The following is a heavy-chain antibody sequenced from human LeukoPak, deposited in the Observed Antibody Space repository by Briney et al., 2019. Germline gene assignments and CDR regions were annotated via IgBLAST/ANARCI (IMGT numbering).Heavy chain of an antibody. J-gene: IGHJ4*02. Sequence: SETLSLTCTVSGGSISSYYWSWIRQPPGKGLEWIGYIYYSGSTNYNPSLKSRVTISLDTSKNQFSLKLISVTAADTAVYYCARHRKVDTAGDYWGQGTLVTVSS. CDR1: GGSISSYY. CDR3: ARHRKVDTAGDY. V-gene: IGHV4-59*08. D-gene: IGHD5-18*01. CDR2: IYYSGST.